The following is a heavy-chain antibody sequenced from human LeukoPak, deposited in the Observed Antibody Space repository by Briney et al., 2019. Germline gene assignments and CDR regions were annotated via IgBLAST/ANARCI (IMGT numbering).Heavy chain of an antibody. Sequence: GGSLRLSCAASGFTFSSYWMHWVRQAPGKGLVWVSRINSDGSSTIYADSVKGRFTISRDNAKNTLYLQMNSLRVEDTAVYYCARQFERFGENPSHDPWGQGTLVTVSS. CDR2: INSDGSST. J-gene: IGHJ5*02. CDR3: ARQFERFGENPSHDP. CDR1: GFTFSSYW. D-gene: IGHD3-10*01. V-gene: IGHV3-74*01.